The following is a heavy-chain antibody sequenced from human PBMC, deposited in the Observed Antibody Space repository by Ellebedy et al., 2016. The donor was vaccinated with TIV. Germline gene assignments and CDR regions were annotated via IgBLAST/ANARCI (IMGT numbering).Heavy chain of an antibody. D-gene: IGHD3-3*01. CDR2: IYYIGIT. CDR3: ARAGFWSGTGWSDP. CDR1: GGSISTFY. Sequence: MPSETLSLTCNVSGGSISTFYWSWIRQPPGKGLEFIGYIYYIGITNYNPSLKSRVTISVDKSKNQFSLKLNSVTAADTAVYYCARAGFWSGTGWSDPWGQGTLVTVSS. J-gene: IGHJ5*02. V-gene: IGHV4-59*12.